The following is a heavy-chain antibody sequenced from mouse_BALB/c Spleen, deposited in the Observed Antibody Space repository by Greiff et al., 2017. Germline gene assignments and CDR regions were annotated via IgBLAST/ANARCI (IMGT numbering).Heavy chain of an antibody. Sequence: QVQLQQSGPELVKPGASVKMSCKASGYTFTSYVMHWVKQKPGQGLEWIGYINPSSGYTNYNQKFKDKATLTADKSSSTAYMQLSSLTSEDSAVYYCANYGAMDYWGQGTSVTVSS. D-gene: IGHD1-1*01. CDR3: ANYGAMDY. CDR1: GYTFTSYV. CDR2: INPSSGYT. V-gene: IGHV1S26*01. J-gene: IGHJ4*01.